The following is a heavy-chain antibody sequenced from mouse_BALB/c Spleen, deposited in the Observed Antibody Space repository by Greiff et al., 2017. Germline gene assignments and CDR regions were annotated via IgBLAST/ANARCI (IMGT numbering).Heavy chain of an antibody. CDR2: INPGSGGT. CDR3: ARKGDYGSFFAY. D-gene: IGHD1-2*01. J-gene: IGHJ3*01. Sequence: QVQLQQSGAELVRPGTSVKVSCKASGYAFTNYLIEWVKQRPGQGLEWIGVINPGSGGTNYNEKFKGKATLTADKSSSTAYMQLSSLTSDDSAVYFCARKGDYGSFFAYWGQGTLVTVSA. V-gene: IGHV1-54*01. CDR1: GYAFTNYL.